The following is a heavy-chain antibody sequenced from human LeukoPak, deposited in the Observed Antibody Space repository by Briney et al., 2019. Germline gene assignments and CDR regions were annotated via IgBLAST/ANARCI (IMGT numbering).Heavy chain of an antibody. V-gene: IGHV4-39*01. D-gene: IGHD2-21*01. CDR1: GGSIRSYSHH. J-gene: IGHJ5*02. CDR3: ARLNCNDLGT. CDR2: VYFAGDT. Sequence: PSGTLSLTCTVSGGSIRSYSHHWGWIRQSPGEGLEWIGSVYFAGDTYYNPSLKSRVVVSIDTSKSQFSLKLRSVTAADTGIYYCARLNCNDLGTWGPGTLVTVSS.